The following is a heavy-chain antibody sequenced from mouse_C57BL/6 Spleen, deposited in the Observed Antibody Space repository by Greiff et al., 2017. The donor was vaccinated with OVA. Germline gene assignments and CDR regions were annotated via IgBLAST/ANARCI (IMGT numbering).Heavy chain of an antibody. CDR1: GYAFTNYL. D-gene: IGHD1-2*01. J-gene: IGHJ3*01. Sequence: QVQLQQSGAELVRPGTSVKVSCKASGYAFTNYLIEWVKQRPGQGLEWIGVINPGSGGTNYNEKFKGKATLTADKSSSTAYMQLSSLTSEDSAVYFCARSSLRGCAYWGQGTLVTVSA. V-gene: IGHV1-54*01. CDR2: INPGSGGT. CDR3: ARSSLRGCAY.